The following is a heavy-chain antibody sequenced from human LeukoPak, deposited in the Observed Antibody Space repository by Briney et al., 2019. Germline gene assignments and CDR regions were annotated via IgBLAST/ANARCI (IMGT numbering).Heavy chain of an antibody. CDR1: GYTFTSYY. D-gene: IGHD6-13*01. CDR2: INPSGGST. V-gene: IGHV1-46*01. CDR3: ARAHSSPVRGQWFDP. Sequence: ASVKVSCKASGYTFTSYYMHWVRQAPGQGLEWMGIINPSGGSTSYAQKFQGRVTMTRDTSTSTVYMELSSLRSEDTAVYYCARAHSSPVRGQWFDPWGQGTLVTVSS. J-gene: IGHJ5*02.